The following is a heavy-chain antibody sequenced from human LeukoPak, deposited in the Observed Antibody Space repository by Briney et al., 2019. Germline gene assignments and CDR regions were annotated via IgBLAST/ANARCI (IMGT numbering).Heavy chain of an antibody. CDR3: ALDFWRGSVITNY. CDR1: GGSFSNYY. Sequence: SETLSLTCAVYGGSFSNYYWSWIRRPPGKGLEWIGEINHSGSTNYNPSLKSRVTISVDTSKNQFSLKLSSVTAADTAVYYCALDFWRGSVITNYWGQGTLVTASS. CDR2: INHSGST. J-gene: IGHJ4*02. V-gene: IGHV4-34*01. D-gene: IGHD3-3*01.